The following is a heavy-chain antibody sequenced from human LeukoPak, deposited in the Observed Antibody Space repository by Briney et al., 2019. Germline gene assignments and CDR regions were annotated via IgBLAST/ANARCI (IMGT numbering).Heavy chain of an antibody. D-gene: IGHD2-21*02. Sequence: SETLSLPCAVYGGPFSGYYWSWIRQPPGKGLEWIGEINHSGSTNYNPSLKSRVTISVDTSKNQFSLKLSSVTAADTAVYYCARRDSFDLFFWGQGTLVTVSS. CDR2: INHSGST. J-gene: IGHJ4*02. V-gene: IGHV4-34*01. CDR1: GGPFSGYY. CDR3: ARRDSFDLFF.